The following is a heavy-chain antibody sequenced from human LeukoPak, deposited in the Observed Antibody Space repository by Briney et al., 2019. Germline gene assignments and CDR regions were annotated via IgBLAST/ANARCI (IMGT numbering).Heavy chain of an antibody. Sequence: PGESLKISCKTSEYSFTSYWIGWVRQMPGKGLEWMGIIYPGDSGTRYSPSFQGQVTISVDRSITTAYLQWSSLEASDTAMYFCARSLVAATGPFDYWGQGTPVTVSS. CDR1: EYSFTSYW. CDR2: IYPGDSGT. CDR3: ARSLVAATGPFDY. J-gene: IGHJ4*02. D-gene: IGHD2-15*01. V-gene: IGHV5-51*01.